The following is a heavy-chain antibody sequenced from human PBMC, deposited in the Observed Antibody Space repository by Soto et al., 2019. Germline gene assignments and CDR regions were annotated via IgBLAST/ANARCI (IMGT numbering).Heavy chain of an antibody. CDR2: ISTGGMT. J-gene: IGHJ5*02. CDR3: ASVDYYGSGSYSFNH. CDR1: GFTVSYNY. D-gene: IGHD3-10*01. Sequence: EVQLVESGGGLVQPGGSLRLSCAASGFTVSYNYVSWVRQAPGKGLEWVSVISTGGMTYYADSVKGRFTISRDNSKNTLDLQMNSLRAEDTAVYYCASVDYYGSGSYSFNHWGQGTLVTVSS. V-gene: IGHV3-66*01.